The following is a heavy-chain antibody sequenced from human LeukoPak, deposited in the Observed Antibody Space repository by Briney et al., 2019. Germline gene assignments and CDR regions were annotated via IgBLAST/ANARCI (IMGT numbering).Heavy chain of an antibody. V-gene: IGHV3-11*01. J-gene: IGHJ3*02. Sequence: LSLTCAVYGGSFSGYYWSWIRQAPGKGLEWVSYISSSGSTIYYADSVKGRFTISRDNAKNSLYLQMNSLRAEDTAVYYCARGGSVPGAFDIWGQGTMVTVSS. CDR3: ARGGSVPGAFDI. D-gene: IGHD6-6*01. CDR2: ISSSGSTI. CDR1: GGSFSGYY.